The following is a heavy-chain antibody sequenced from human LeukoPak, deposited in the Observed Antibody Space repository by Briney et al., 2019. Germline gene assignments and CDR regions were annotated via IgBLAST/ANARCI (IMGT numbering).Heavy chain of an antibody. D-gene: IGHD3-10*01. CDR2: INPNSGGT. CDR1: GYTFTGYY. CDR3: ARGKVMVRGVMDY. V-gene: IGHV1-2*02. Sequence: GASVKVSCKASGYTFTGYYMHWARQAPGQGLEWMGWINPNSGGTNYAQKFQGRVTMTRDTSISTAYMELSRLRSDDTAVYYCARGKVMVRGVMDYWGQGTLVTVSS. J-gene: IGHJ4*02.